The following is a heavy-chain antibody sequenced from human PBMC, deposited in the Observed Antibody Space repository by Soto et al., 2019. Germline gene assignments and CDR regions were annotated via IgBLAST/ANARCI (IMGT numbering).Heavy chain of an antibody. J-gene: IGHJ4*02. D-gene: IGHD4-17*01. CDR1: GLTFSTYG. Sequence: QAGGSLRLSCAVSGLTFSTYGMHWVRQAPGKGLEWVAVISYDVRKTHYADSVRGRFTISRDNSKSTLYLQMNDLRADDTALYYCAKDILGGMGTVMMPGPDWGQGTLVTVSS. CDR3: AKDILGGMGTVMMPGPD. CDR2: ISYDVRKT. V-gene: IGHV3-30*18.